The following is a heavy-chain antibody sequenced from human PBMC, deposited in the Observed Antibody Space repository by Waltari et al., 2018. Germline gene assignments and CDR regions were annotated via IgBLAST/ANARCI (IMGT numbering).Heavy chain of an antibody. J-gene: IGHJ4*02. CDR1: GLAVSNNF. CDR3: ARDRHCSTSGCSGL. D-gene: IGHD2-2*01. V-gene: IGHV3-53*01. Sequence: EVQLVESAGGLIQPGGSLSLSCPASGLAVSNNFMMWVGRAPGKGLEWVSLIYSIGTTYYADSVKGRFTISRDNSKNTLYLQMNSLRGEDTAVYYCARDRHCSTSGCSGLWGQGTLVTVSS. CDR2: IYSIGTT.